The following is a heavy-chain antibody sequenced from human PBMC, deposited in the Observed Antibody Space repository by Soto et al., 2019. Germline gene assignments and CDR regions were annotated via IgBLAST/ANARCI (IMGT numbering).Heavy chain of an antibody. D-gene: IGHD6-19*01. CDR1: GFTFDDYA. V-gene: IGHV3-9*01. CDR3: AKVNRAVAGDHFDH. CDR2: ISWNSGAK. Sequence: EAQLVESGGGLVQPGSSLRLSCAASGFTFDDYAMHWVRQAPGKGLEWVSGISWNSGAKGYATSVKGRFTISRDNAKNSLYLQMNSLRGEDTAVYYCAKVNRAVAGDHFDHWGQGTLVTVSS. J-gene: IGHJ4*02.